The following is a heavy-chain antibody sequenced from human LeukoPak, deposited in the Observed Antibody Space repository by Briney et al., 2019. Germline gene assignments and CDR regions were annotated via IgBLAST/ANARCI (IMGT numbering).Heavy chain of an antibody. CDR1: GGSISSYY. CDR2: IYYSGST. J-gene: IGHJ5*02. CDR3: ASSKGWFDP. V-gene: IGHV4-59*08. Sequence: SESLSLTCTVSGGSISSYYWSWIQQPPGKGLEWIGYIYYSGSTYYNPSLKSRVTISVDTSKNQFSLKLSSVTAADTAVYYCASSKGWFDPWGQGTLVTVSS.